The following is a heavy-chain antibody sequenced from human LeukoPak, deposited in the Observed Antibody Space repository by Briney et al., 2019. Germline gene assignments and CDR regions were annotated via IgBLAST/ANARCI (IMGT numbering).Heavy chain of an antibody. CDR2: IYYSGST. J-gene: IGHJ6*02. D-gene: IGHD5-18*01. V-gene: IGHV4-34*01. CDR1: GESFSGNY. CDR3: ARPRAMGYYYYYGMDV. Sequence: SETLSLTCAVYGESFSGNYWSWIRQPPGKGLEWIGSIYYSGSTYYNPSLKSRVTISVDTSKNQFSLKLSSVTAADTAVYYCARPRAMGYYYYYGMDVWGQGTTVTVSS.